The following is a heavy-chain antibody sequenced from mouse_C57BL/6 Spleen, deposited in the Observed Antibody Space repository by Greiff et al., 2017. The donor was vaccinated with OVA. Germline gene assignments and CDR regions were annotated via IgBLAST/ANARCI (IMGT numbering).Heavy chain of an antibody. J-gene: IGHJ1*03. CDR2: IYPGSGST. V-gene: IGHV1-55*01. Sequence: VQLQQPGAELVKPGASVKMSCKASGYTFTSYWITWVKQRPGQGLEWIGDIYPGSGSTNYNEKFKSKATLTVDTSSSTAYMQLSSLTSEDSAGYYCARWNSNYYSSSSVYWYFDVWGTGTTVTVSS. D-gene: IGHD1-1*01. CDR3: ARWNSNYYSSSSVYWYFDV. CDR1: GYTFTSYW.